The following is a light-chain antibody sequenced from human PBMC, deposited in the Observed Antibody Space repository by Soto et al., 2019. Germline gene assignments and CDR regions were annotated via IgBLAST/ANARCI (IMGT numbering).Light chain of an antibody. V-gene: IGLV2-14*01. Sequence: QSVLTQPASVSGSPGQSITISCTGTSSDVGAYNYVSWYQQHPGKAPRLMIYEVNYRSSGVSNRFSGSKSGITASLTISGLQAEDDAHYYCSSYASTSTAVFGTGTKLTVL. CDR1: SSDVGAYNY. J-gene: IGLJ1*01. CDR2: EVN. CDR3: SSYASTSTAV.